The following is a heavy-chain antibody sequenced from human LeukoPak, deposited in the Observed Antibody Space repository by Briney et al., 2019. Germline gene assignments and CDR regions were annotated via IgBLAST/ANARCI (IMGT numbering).Heavy chain of an antibody. D-gene: IGHD2-15*01. CDR1: GFTFSGSA. J-gene: IGHJ6*03. Sequence: GGSLRLSCAASGFTFSGSAMHWVRQASGKGLEWVGRIRSKANNYASAYAASVKGRFPITRDDSKNTAYLKMNSLKTEDTAVYYCTSSYCSGGSCYRRYNYYYYMDVWGKGTTVTVSS. CDR2: IRSKANNYAS. V-gene: IGHV3-73*01. CDR3: TSSYCSGGSCYRRYNYYYYMDV.